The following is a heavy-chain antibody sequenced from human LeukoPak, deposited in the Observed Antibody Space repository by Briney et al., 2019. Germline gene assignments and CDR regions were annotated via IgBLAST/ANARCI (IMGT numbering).Heavy chain of an antibody. V-gene: IGHV5-51*01. J-gene: IGHJ6*02. CDR2: IFPPDSDT. Sequence: NPRGSLRLSCAASGFTFSSYGMHWVRQAPGKGLEWMGIIFPPDSDTRYTPSFQGQVTISVDKSISTAYLQWSSLKASDTAMYYCARGLGGYCSGGRCYAYYGVDVWGQGTTVTVSS. CDR1: GFTFSSYG. CDR3: ARGLGGYCSGGRCYAYYGVDV. D-gene: IGHD2-15*01.